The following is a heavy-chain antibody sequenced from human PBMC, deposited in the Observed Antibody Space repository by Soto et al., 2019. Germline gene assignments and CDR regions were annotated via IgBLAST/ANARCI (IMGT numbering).Heavy chain of an antibody. J-gene: IGHJ4*02. V-gene: IGHV3-11*04. CDR2: ISSSSSTI. Sequence: GGSLRLSCAASGFTFSDYYMSWIRQAPGKGLEWVSYISSSSSTIYYADSVKGRFTISRDNAKNTLYLQMNSLRAEDTAVYYCARDSRSTVTTDYDYWGQGTLVTVSS. D-gene: IGHD4-17*01. CDR3: ARDSRSTVTTDYDY. CDR1: GFTFSDYY.